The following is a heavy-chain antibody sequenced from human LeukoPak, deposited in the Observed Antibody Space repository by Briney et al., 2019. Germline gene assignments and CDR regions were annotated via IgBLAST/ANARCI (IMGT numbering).Heavy chain of an antibody. D-gene: IGHD2-15*01. CDR2: ISGSGGST. Sequence: GGSLRLSCAASGLAFSDYAMSWVRQAPGKGLEWVSAISGSGGSTYYADSVKGRFTISRDNSKNTLYLQMNSLRAEDTAVYYCSRSSVNDAFDIWGQGTMATVSS. CDR3: SRSSVNDAFDI. V-gene: IGHV3-23*01. J-gene: IGHJ3*02. CDR1: GLAFSDYA.